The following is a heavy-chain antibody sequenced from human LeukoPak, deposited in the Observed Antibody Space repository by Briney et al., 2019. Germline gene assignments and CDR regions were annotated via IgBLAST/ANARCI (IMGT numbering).Heavy chain of an antibody. V-gene: IGHV3-13*01. CDR1: GFTFSSYD. J-gene: IGHJ5*02. D-gene: IGHD6-19*01. CDR3: ARDRAVGGLDP. CDR2: IGTAGDT. Sequence: GGSLRLSCAASGFTFSSYDMHWVRQATGKGLEWVSAIGTAGDTYYPGSVKGRFTISRENAKNSLYLQTNSLRAGDTAVYYCARDRAVGGLDPWGQGTLVTVSS.